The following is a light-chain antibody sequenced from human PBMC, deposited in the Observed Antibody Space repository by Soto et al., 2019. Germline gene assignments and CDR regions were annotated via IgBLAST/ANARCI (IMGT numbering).Light chain of an antibody. CDR3: QQYGSSPLT. V-gene: IGKV3-15*01. CDR2: GAS. CDR1: QSVSSN. J-gene: IGKJ4*01. Sequence: EILMTQSPATLSVSPGGRATLSCTASQSVSSNLAWYQQKPGQAPRLLIYGASTRATGIPARFSGSGSGTEFTLTISRLEPEDEAFYYCQQYGSSPLTFGGGTKVDIK.